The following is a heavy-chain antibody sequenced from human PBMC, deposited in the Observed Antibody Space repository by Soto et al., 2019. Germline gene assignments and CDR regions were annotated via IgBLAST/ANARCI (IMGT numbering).Heavy chain of an antibody. J-gene: IGHJ6*02. D-gene: IGHD5-12*01. V-gene: IGHV4-34*01. CDR3: ARGGGGYDYRWVGYYYYGMDV. CDR2: INHSGST. Sequence: SETLSLTCAVYGGSFSGYYWSWIRQPPGKGLEWIGEINHSGSTNYNPSLKSRVTISVDTSKNQFSLKLSSVTAADTAVYYCARGGGGYDYRWVGYYYYGMDVWGQGTTVTVSS. CDR1: GGSFSGYY.